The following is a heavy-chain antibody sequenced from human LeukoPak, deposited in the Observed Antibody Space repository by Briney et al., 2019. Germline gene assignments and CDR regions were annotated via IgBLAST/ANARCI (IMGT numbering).Heavy chain of an antibody. Sequence: ASVKVSCKASGYTFTSYAMHWVRQAPGQRLEWMGWINAGNGITKYSQKFQGRVTITRDTSASTAYMELSSLRSEDTAVYYCAREEYQLLPETYWGQGTLVTVSS. CDR1: GYTFTSYA. CDR3: AREEYQLLPETY. D-gene: IGHD2-2*01. J-gene: IGHJ4*02. CDR2: INAGNGIT. V-gene: IGHV1-3*01.